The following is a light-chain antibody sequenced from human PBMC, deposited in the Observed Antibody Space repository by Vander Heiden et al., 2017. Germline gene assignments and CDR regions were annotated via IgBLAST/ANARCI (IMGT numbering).Light chain of an antibody. CDR3: SSYRGSSTLDV. CDR1: SSDVGAYNY. Sequence: QSALTQPASVSGSPGQSITMSCPGTSSDVGAYNYVSWYQQHPGKAPKLMIYDVTIRPSGVSYRFSGSKSGNTASLTIFGLQAEDEADYYCSSYRGSSTLDVFGTGTKVTVL. CDR2: DVT. J-gene: IGLJ1*01. V-gene: IGLV2-14*03.